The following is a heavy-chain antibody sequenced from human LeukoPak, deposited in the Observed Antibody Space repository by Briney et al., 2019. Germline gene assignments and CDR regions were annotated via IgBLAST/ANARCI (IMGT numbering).Heavy chain of an antibody. J-gene: IGHJ4*02. D-gene: IGHD3-22*01. V-gene: IGHV4-39*07. Sequence: SETLSLTCTVSGGSISSSSYYWGWIRQPPGNGLEWIGSIYYSGSTYYNPSLKSRVTISVDTSKNQFSLKLSSVTAADTAVYYCARGGTMIVVVRPWDYWGQGTLVTVSS. CDR2: IYYSGST. CDR1: GGSISSSSYY. CDR3: ARGGTMIVVVRPWDY.